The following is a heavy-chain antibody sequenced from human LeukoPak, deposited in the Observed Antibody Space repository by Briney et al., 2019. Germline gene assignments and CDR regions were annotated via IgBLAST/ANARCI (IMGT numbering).Heavy chain of an antibody. Sequence: SETLSLTCTVSGGSISSGLYYWSWIRQPAGKGLEWIGRIYNSGSPKYNPSLKSRVTISVVTSKNQFSLKLSSVTAADTAVYYCARDSGTGIAAQFDYWGQGTLVTVSS. CDR1: GGSISSGLYY. CDR2: IYNSGSP. D-gene: IGHD6-13*01. J-gene: IGHJ4*02. V-gene: IGHV4-61*02. CDR3: ARDSGTGIAAQFDY.